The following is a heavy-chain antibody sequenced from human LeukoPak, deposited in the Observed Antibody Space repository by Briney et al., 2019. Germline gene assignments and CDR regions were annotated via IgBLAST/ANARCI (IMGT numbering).Heavy chain of an antibody. CDR1: GFTVNRDY. CDR2: VYTDGRT. CDR3: TRGSSTVSAGYN. D-gene: IGHD1-1*01. J-gene: IGHJ4*02. Sequence: GESLRLSCAASGFTVNRDYMSWVRQSPGKGLEWVSVVYTDGRTFYADSVKGRFTISRDDFKNTVFLQVNSLRAEDTAIYFCTRGSSTVSAGYNWGRGTVVIVSS. V-gene: IGHV3-53*01.